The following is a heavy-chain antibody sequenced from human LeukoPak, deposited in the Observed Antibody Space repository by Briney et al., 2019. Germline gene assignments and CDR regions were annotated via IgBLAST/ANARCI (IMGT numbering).Heavy chain of an antibody. V-gene: IGHV3-23*01. Sequence: PGGSLRLSCAASGCTFSSYAMSWVRQAPGKGLEWVSTISGSGGSTYYADSVKGRFTISRDNSKNTLYLQMNNLRAEDTALYYCAKSTMNYYDSSGNYYPFDYWGQGTLVTVSS. CDR1: GCTFSSYA. CDR2: ISGSGGST. D-gene: IGHD3-22*01. J-gene: IGHJ4*02. CDR3: AKSTMNYYDSSGNYYPFDY.